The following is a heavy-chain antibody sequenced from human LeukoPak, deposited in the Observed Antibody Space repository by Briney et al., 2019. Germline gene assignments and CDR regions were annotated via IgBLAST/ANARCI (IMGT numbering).Heavy chain of an antibody. Sequence: SETLSLTCTVSGGSITNGDYYWNWLRQHPGKGLEWIGYVFYSGSTYYNPSLKSRITISLDTSKNQFSLNLSSVTAADTAVYYCARAESMDVWGQGTTVTVSS. V-gene: IGHV4-31*03. J-gene: IGHJ6*02. CDR2: VFYSGST. CDR1: GGSITNGDYY. CDR3: ARAESMDV.